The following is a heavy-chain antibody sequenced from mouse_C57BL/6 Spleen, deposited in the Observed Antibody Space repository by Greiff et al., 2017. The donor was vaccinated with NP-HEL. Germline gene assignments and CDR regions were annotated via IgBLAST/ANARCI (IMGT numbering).Heavy chain of an antibody. D-gene: IGHD2-5*01. CDR3: TSPYYSNSHWYFDV. J-gene: IGHJ1*03. CDR1: GYTFTDYE. V-gene: IGHV1-15*01. Sequence: QVQLKESGAELVRPGASVTLSCKASGYTFTDYEMHWVKQTPVHGLEWIGAIDPETGGTAYNQKFKGKAILTADKSSSTAYMELRSLTSEDSAVYYCTSPYYSNSHWYFDVWGTGTTVTVSS. CDR2: IDPETGGT.